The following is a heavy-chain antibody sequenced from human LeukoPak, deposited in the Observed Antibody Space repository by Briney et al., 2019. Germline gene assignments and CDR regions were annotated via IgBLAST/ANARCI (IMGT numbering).Heavy chain of an antibody. D-gene: IGHD3-10*01. V-gene: IGHV4-38-2*01. CDR2: VHHSADT. CDR3: ARYGHWFDP. Sequence: SETLSLTCAVSGYSISSGCYWGWIRQSPGKGLEYIGSVHHSADTYYNSSLKSRVTMSIDTSKNQFSLKLNSVTAADTAVYYCARYGHWFDPWGQGTLVTVSS. CDR1: GYSISSGCY. J-gene: IGHJ5*02.